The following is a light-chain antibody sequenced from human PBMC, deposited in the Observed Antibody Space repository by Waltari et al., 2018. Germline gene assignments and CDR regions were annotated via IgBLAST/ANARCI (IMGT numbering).Light chain of an antibody. CDR3: QQYYSTPLT. CDR2: WAS. J-gene: IGKJ4*01. CDR1: ESVLYSSNNKNH. Sequence: DIVMTQSPESLAVSLGERGTINCKSSESVLYSSNNKNHLAWYQQKPGQPPKLLLYWASTRKSGVPDRFSGSGSETDFTLTVTSLQAEDAAVYYCQQYYSTPLTFGGGTRVDI. V-gene: IGKV4-1*01.